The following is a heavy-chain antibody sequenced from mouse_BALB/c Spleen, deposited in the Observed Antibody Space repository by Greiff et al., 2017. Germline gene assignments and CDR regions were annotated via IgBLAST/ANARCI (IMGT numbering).Heavy chain of an antibody. CDR2: IDPANGNT. Sequence: VHVKQSGAELVKPGASVKLSCTASGFNIKDTYMHWVKQRPEQGLEWIGRIDPANGNTKYDPKFQGKATITADTSSHTAYLQLSSLTSEDTAVYYCARWGYVAMDDWGQGTSVTVSS. D-gene: IGHD2-10*02. V-gene: IGHV14-3*02. CDR3: ARWGYVAMDD. J-gene: IGHJ4*01. CDR1: GFNIKDTY.